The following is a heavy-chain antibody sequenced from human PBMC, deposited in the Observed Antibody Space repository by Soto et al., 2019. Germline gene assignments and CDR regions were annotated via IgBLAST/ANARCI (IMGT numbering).Heavy chain of an antibody. CDR3: AKDGTQAVYYYDYGMDV. V-gene: IGHV3-30*18. J-gene: IGHJ6*02. Sequence: QVQLVESGGCVVQPGRSLRLSCAASGFTFSSYGMQWVRQAPGKGLEWVAVISYDGSNKYYAGSVKGRFTISSDNSKNTQYLQMNSLRAEDPAVYYCAKDGTQAVYYYDYGMDVWGQGTTVTVSS. CDR2: ISYDGSNK. CDR1: GFTFSSYG. D-gene: IGHD1-26*01.